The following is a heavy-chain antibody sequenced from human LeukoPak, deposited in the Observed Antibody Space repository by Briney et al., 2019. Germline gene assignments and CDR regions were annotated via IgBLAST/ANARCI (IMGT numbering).Heavy chain of an antibody. J-gene: IGHJ4*02. CDR2: IWYDGSNK. CDR3: ARSPSGIAAAGTDY. Sequence: PGGSLRLSCAASGFTFSGYGMHWVRQAPGKGLEWVAVIWYDGSNKYYADSVKGRFTISRDNSKNTLYLQMNSLRAEDTAVYYCARSPSGIAAAGTDYWGQGTLVTVSS. V-gene: IGHV3-33*01. CDR1: GFTFSGYG. D-gene: IGHD6-13*01.